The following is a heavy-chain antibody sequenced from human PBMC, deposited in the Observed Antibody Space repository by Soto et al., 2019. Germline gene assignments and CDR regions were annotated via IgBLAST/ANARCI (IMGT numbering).Heavy chain of an antibody. CDR1: GFTPTTTP. Sequence: GGSLRLSCTDSGFTPTTTPLSWVRQPPGKGLEWVATVSGAASHTYYVDSVRGRFFISRDNSKNTVTLQMNNLTVDDTAVYYCATSFRYFDIWGQGTRVTVSS. CDR3: ATSFRYFDI. CDR2: VSGAASHT. J-gene: IGHJ4*02. V-gene: IGHV3-23*01.